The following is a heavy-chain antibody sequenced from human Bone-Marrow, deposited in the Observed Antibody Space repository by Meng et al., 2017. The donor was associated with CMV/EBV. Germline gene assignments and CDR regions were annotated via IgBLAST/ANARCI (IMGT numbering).Heavy chain of an antibody. D-gene: IGHD3-22*01. Sequence: GGSLRLSCAASGFTFSSYWMSWVRQAPGKGLEWVANIKQDGSEKYYVDSVKGRFTISRDNAKNSLYLQMNSLRAEDTAVYYCARTVINHTYSSGYLWGQGPRVTGSS. V-gene: IGHV3-7*01. J-gene: IGHJ5*02. CDR2: IKQDGSEK. CDR3: ARTVINHTYSSGYL. CDR1: GFTFSSYW.